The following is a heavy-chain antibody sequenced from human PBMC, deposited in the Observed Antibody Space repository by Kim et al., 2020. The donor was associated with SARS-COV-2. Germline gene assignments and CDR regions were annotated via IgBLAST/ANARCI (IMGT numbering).Heavy chain of an antibody. J-gene: IGHJ4*02. Sequence: GGSLRLSCTASGFTFSSYAMSWVRQAPGKGLEWVSAISGSGGSTYYADSVKGRFTISRDNSKNTLYLQMNSLRAEDTAVYYCATSWIQLWPTSHFDYWGQGTLVTVSS. CDR3: ATSWIQLWPTSHFDY. CDR1: GFTFSSYA. CDR2: ISGSGGST. D-gene: IGHD5-18*01. V-gene: IGHV3-23*01.